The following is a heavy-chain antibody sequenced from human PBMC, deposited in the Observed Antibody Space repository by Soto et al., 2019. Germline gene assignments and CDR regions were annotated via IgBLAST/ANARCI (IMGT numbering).Heavy chain of an antibody. J-gene: IGHJ4*02. CDR1: GFTFSSYA. V-gene: IGHV3-23*01. CDR3: AKYPKLHPSAAAPDY. CDR2: ISGSGGST. D-gene: IGHD6-13*01. Sequence: GSLRLSCAASGFTFSSYAMSWVRPAPGKGLEWVSAISGSGGSTYYADSVKGRFTISRDNSKNTLYLQMNSLRAEDTAVYYCAKYPKLHPSAAAPDYWGQGTLVTAPQ.